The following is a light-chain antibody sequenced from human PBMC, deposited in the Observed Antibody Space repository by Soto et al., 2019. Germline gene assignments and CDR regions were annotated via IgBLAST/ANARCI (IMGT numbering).Light chain of an antibody. CDR3: QSYDSSLSGYV. V-gene: IGLV1-40*01. Sequence: QSALTQPPSVSEAPGQRVTISCTGSSSNIGAGYEALWYQQVPGTAPKLLIYENNNRPSGVPDRFSGSKSGTSASLAITGLQAEDEAEYYCQSYDSSLSGYVFGTGTKLTVL. CDR2: ENN. J-gene: IGLJ1*01. CDR1: SSNIGAGYE.